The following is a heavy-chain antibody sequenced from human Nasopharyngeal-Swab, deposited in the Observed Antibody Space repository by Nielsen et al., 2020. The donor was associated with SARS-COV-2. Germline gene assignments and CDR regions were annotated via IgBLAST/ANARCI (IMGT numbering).Heavy chain of an antibody. Sequence: ASVKVSCKTSGYTFTRYGIGWVRQAPGQGLEWMGWISGYNGNTYYAQEFQGRLTMTTDTSTSTAYMELRTLRSEDTAVYYCATVYSAVYSSGWYFYWGQGTLVTVSS. J-gene: IGHJ4*02. CDR3: ATVYSAVYSSGWYFY. V-gene: IGHV1-18*01. CDR1: GYTFTRYG. CDR2: ISGYNGNT. D-gene: IGHD6-19*01.